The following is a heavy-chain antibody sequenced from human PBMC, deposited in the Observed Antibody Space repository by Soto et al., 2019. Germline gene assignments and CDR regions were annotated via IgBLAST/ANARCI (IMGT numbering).Heavy chain of an antibody. CDR1: GGTFSSYA. CDR3: ARDTAYCSRTSCYPGAFDI. Sequence: SVKVSCKASGGTFSSYAISWARQAPGQGLEWMGGIIPIFGTANYAQKFQGRVTITADESTSTAYMELSNLRSEDTAVYYCARDTAYCSRTSCYPGAFDIWGQGTMVTV. J-gene: IGHJ3*02. V-gene: IGHV1-69*13. D-gene: IGHD2-2*01. CDR2: IIPIFGTA.